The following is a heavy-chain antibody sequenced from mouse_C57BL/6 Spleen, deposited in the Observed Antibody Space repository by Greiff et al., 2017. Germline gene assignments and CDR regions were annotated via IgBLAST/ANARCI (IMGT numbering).Heavy chain of an antibody. J-gene: IGHJ4*01. CDR2: IDPNSGGT. V-gene: IGHV1-72*01. D-gene: IGHD2-3*01. CDR3: AWGDSYDGYYGGAMDY. Sequence: QVQLQQPGAELVKPGASVKLSCKASGYTFTSYWMHWVKQRPGRGLEWIGRIDPNSGGTKYNEKFKSKATLTVDKPSSTAYMQLSSLTSEDSAVYYCAWGDSYDGYYGGAMDYWGQGTSVTVSS. CDR1: GYTFTSYW.